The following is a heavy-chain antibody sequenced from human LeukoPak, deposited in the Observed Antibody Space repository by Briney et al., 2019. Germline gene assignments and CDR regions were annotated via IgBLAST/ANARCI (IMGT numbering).Heavy chain of an antibody. CDR3: ARDCTFIAVAGTADFDY. D-gene: IGHD6-19*01. V-gene: IGHV4-39*07. J-gene: IGHJ4*02. CDR2: IYYSGST. Sequence: SETLSLTCTVSGGSISSSSYYWGWLRQPPGKGLEWIGSIYYSGSTYYNPSLKSRVTISVDTSKNQFSLKLSSVTAADTAVYYCARDCTFIAVAGTADFDYWGQGTLVTVSS. CDR1: GGSISSSSYY.